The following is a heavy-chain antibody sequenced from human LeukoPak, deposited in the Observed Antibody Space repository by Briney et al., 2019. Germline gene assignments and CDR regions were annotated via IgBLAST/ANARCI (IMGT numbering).Heavy chain of an antibody. J-gene: IGHJ4*02. CDR2: IFYSGST. D-gene: IGHD3-10*01. CDR3: ARLWFGAYYFDY. V-gene: IGHV4-39*01. CDR1: GGSISSSSYY. Sequence: SETLSLTCTVSGGSISSSSYYWGWIRQPPGKGLEWIGNIFYSGSTYYNPSLKSRVTMSVDTSKNQFSLKLNSVTAADTAVHYCARLWFGAYYFDYWGQGTLVTVSS.